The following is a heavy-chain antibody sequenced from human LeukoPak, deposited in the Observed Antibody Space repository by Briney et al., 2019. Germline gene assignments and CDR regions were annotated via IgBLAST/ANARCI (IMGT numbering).Heavy chain of an antibody. CDR1: GFTFSSYG. CDR3: AKDDCSSTSCYIPWYFDY. V-gene: IGHV3-30*02. Sequence: PGGSLRLSCAASGFTFSSYGMHWVRQAPGKGLEWVAFIRYVGSNKYYADSVKGRFTISRDNSKNTLYLQMNSLRAEDAAVYYCAKDDCSSTSCYIPWYFDYWGQGTLVTVSS. D-gene: IGHD2-2*02. J-gene: IGHJ4*02. CDR2: IRYVGSNK.